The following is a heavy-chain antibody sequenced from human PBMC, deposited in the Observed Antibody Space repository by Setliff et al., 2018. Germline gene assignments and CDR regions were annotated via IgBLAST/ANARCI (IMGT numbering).Heavy chain of an antibody. J-gene: IGHJ1*01. CDR1: GGSISSYY. V-gene: IGHV3-72*01. Sequence: LSLTCTVSGGSISSYYWSWIRQPAGKGLEWVGRAKNKGYNYITEYAASVRGRFTVSRDNSKNTLYLQMNILRPEDTALYYCVRDSSADYYDNDYFKYWGQGALVTVSS. CDR3: VRDSSADYYDNDYFKY. CDR2: AKNKGYNYIT. D-gene: IGHD2-21*02.